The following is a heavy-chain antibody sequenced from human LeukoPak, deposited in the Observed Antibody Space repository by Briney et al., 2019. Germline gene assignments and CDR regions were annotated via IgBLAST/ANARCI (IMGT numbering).Heavy chain of an antibody. D-gene: IGHD3-10*01. CDR1: GFTFSSYS. CDR2: ISSSSSTI. CDR3: ARPRGPVRGVITI. V-gene: IGHV3-48*01. J-gene: IGHJ4*02. Sequence: PGGSLRLSCAASGFTFSSYSMNWVRQAPGKGLEWVSYISSSSSTIYYADSVKGRFTISRDNAKNSLYLQMNSLRAEDTAVYYCARPRGPVRGVITIWGQGTLVTVSS.